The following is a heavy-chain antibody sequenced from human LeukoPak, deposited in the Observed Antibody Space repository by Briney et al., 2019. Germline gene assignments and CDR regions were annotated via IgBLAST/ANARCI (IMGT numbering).Heavy chain of an antibody. CDR3: ARGILGLYYFDV. CDR1: GGSFSGYC. D-gene: IGHD3-16*01. Sequence: SETLSLTCALSGGSFSGYCWTWIREAPGKGLEWIGEMHYSGATSYKPSLRGRVTISRGTSENQLSLEVTSVTAADTAVYYCARGILGLYYFDVWGRGIPVTVSS. CDR2: MHYSGAT. V-gene: IGHV4-34*01. J-gene: IGHJ2*01.